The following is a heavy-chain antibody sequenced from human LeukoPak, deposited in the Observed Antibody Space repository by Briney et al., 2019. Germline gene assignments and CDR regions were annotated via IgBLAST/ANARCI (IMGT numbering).Heavy chain of an antibody. D-gene: IGHD3-22*01. CDR3: ARVTVYYDSSGYFDY. J-gene: IGHJ4*02. Sequence: GGSLRLFCAAWGFSFENYGMSGVRQARGKGREGVSGINWNGAGTGYADSVKGRFTISRDKATNSPYLQTHSLRAEDTALYYCARVTVYYDSSGYFDYWGQGTLVTVSS. CDR1: GFSFENYG. V-gene: IGHV3-20*04. CDR2: INWNGAGT.